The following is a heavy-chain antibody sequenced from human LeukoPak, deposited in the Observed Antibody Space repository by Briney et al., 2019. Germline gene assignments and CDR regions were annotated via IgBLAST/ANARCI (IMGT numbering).Heavy chain of an antibody. CDR2: IKQDGSEK. V-gene: IGHV3-7*01. D-gene: IGHD5-12*01. CDR3: ARDRSAFSGYDFFDY. J-gene: IGHJ4*02. CDR1: GFTFSSYG. Sequence: PGGSLRLSCAASGFTFSSYGMHWVRQAPGKGLEWVANIKQDGSEKYYVDSVKGRFTISRDNAKNSLYLQMNSLRAEDTALYYCARDRSAFSGYDFFDYWGQGTLVTVSS.